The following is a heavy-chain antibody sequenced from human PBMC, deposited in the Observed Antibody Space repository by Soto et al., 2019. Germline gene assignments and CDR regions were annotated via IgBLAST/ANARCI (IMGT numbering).Heavy chain of an antibody. CDR1: GGSISSSRSY. J-gene: IGHJ5*02. V-gene: IGHV4-39*01. D-gene: IGHD6-13*01. Sequence: QLQLQESGPGLVKPSETLSLTCNVSGGSISSSRSYWAWFRQPPGKELEWIANIFYAGNTYYNPSLKSRVTVSVDTSKTQFSLKLDSMTAADTAVYYCARQAAAPGIDLWFDPWGQGTLVTVSS. CDR2: IFYAGNT. CDR3: ARQAAAPGIDLWFDP.